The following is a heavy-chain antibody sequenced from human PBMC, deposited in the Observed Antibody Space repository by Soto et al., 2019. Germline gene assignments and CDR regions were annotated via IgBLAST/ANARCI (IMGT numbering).Heavy chain of an antibody. V-gene: IGHV1-58*01. J-gene: IGHJ6*02. CDR2: IVVGSGNT. CDR3: AAAKYISGWHGPYGMDV. D-gene: IGHD6-19*01. CDR1: GFTFTSSA. Sequence: SVKVSCKASGFTFTSSAVQWVRQARGQRLEWIGWIVVGSGNTNYAQKFQERVTITRDMSTRTAYMELSSLRSEDTAVYYCAAAKYISGWHGPYGMDVWGQGTTVTVSS.